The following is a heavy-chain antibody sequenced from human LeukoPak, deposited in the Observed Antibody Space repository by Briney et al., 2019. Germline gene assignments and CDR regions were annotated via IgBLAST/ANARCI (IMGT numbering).Heavy chain of an antibody. J-gene: IGHJ4*02. Sequence: SQTLSLTCAISGDSFSSNSAAWNWIRQSPSRGLEWLGRTYYRFQWFNDYAVSVKSRITINPDTSKNQFSLQLNSVTPEDTAVYYCARATYYYESSPHFDYWGQGTLVTVSS. CDR3: ARATYYYESSPHFDY. CDR1: GDSFSSNSAA. D-gene: IGHD3-22*01. CDR2: TYYRFQWFN. V-gene: IGHV6-1*01.